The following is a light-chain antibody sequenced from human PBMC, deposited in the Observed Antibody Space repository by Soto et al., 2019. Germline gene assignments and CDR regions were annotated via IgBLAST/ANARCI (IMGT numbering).Light chain of an antibody. CDR1: SSDVGGYNY. V-gene: IGLV2-14*01. CDR2: DVT. J-gene: IGLJ2*01. Sequence: QPVLTQPASVSGSPGQSITISCTGTSSDVGGYNYVSWYQQHPGKAPKLMIYDVTNRPSGVSDRFSGSKSGNTASLTISGLQAEDDSDYYCASYTSSNTLVFGGGTKLTVL. CDR3: ASYTSSNTLV.